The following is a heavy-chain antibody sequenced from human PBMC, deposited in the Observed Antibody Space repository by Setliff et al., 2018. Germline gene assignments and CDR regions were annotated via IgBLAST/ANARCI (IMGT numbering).Heavy chain of an antibody. D-gene: IGHD3-16*02. CDR2: INTNTGNP. CDR1: GYTFTNYG. Sequence: ASVKVSCKASGYTFTNYGVSWVRQAPGQGLEWMGWINTNTGNPTYAQGFTGRFVFSLDTSVSTAYLQISSLKAEDTAVYYCARASRFATIVWKGDYYMDVWGKGTTVTVSS. J-gene: IGHJ6*03. V-gene: IGHV7-4-1*02. CDR3: ARASRFATIVWKGDYYMDV.